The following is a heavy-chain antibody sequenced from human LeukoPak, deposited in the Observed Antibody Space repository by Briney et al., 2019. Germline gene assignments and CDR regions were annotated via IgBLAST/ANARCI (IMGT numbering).Heavy chain of an antibody. V-gene: IGHV1-2*02. CDR1: GYTFTGYY. CDR3: ARASRDGYKSLGY. CDR2: INPNSSGT. D-gene: IGHD5-24*01. Sequence: ASVKVSCKASGYTFTGYYMHWVRQAPGQGLEWMGWINPNSSGTNYAQKFQGRVTMTRDTSISTAYMELSRLRSDDTAVYYCARASRDGYKSLGYWGQGTLVTVSS. J-gene: IGHJ4*02.